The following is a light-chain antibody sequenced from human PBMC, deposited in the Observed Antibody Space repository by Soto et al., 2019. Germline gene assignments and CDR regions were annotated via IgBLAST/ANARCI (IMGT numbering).Light chain of an antibody. Sequence: DIVMTQSPDSLAVSLGERATINCKSSQSVFYSSNNKNYLAWYQHKPGQPPKLLIHWASTRESWVPDRFSGGGSGTDFTLTISSLQAEDVAVYYCQQYYSNPWTFGQGTKVEIK. CDR1: QSVFYSSNNKNY. CDR3: QQYYSNPWT. V-gene: IGKV4-1*01. CDR2: WAS. J-gene: IGKJ1*01.